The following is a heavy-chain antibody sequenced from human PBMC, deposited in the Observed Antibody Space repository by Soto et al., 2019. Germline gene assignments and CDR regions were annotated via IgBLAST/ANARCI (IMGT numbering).Heavy chain of an antibody. CDR1: GGSFSGYY. J-gene: IGHJ4*02. D-gene: IGHD5-12*01. Sequence: QVQLQQWGAGLLKPSETLSLTCAVYGGSFSGYYWCWIRQPPGKGLEWIGEINHSGSTNYNPSLKTRVTISVDTSKTQFSLKLSSVTAADTAVYYCARGDSSMATPYYCDYWGQGTLVTVSS. CDR3: ARGDSSMATPYYCDY. CDR2: INHSGST. V-gene: IGHV4-34*01.